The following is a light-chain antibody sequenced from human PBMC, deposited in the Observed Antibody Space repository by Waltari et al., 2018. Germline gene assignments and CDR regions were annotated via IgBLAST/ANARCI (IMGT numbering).Light chain of an antibody. Sequence: QSALTQPPSPSGSPGQSVTISRPGTGSGRPFPWYQQLPGKAPKLLIYEVSKRPSGVPDRFSGSKSGNTASLTVSGLQAEDEGDYYCSSDAVSNNFYDFGSGTKVTVL. CDR1: GSGRP. J-gene: IGLJ1*01. CDR3: SSDAVSNNFYD. CDR2: EVS. V-gene: IGLV2-8*01.